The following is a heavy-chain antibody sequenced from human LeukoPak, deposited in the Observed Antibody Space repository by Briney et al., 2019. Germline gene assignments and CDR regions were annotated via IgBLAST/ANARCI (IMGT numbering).Heavy chain of an antibody. Sequence: SVRVSCKASGGTFSSHVISWVRQAPGQGLEWMGKIIPILGMAHYAQKFQGRVTITADKSTSTAYMELSSLRSEDTAVYYCVREVGYGDYVSTNNWFDPWGQGTLVIVSS. J-gene: IGHJ5*02. CDR3: VREVGYGDYVSTNNWFDP. D-gene: IGHD4-17*01. V-gene: IGHV1-69*04. CDR2: IIPILGMA. CDR1: GGTFSSHV.